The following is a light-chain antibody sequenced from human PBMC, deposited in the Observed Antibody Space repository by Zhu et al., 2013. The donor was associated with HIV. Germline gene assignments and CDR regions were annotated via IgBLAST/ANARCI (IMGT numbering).Light chain of an antibody. V-gene: IGKV3-11*01. CDR3: QQRSNWLFT. CDR1: QNVDRF. CDR2: GAS. J-gene: IGKJ3*01. Sequence: EIVLTQSPATLSLSPGESATLSCRASQNVDRFLAWYQQKPGQPPRLLIYGASNRATGIPDRFSGRGSGTDFTLTISRLEPEDFAVYYCQQRSNWLFTFGPGTKVDIK.